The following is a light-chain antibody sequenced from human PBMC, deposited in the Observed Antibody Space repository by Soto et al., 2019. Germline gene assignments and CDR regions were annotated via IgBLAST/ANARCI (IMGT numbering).Light chain of an antibody. J-gene: IGLJ2*01. V-gene: IGLV2-14*01. Sequence: QSALTQPASVSGSPGQSITISCSGTSNDIGTYNYVSWYQQHPGKVPKVIIDEIRNRPSGVSNRFSGSKSGNTASLTISGLEHEDEDDYYCCSYTMSATHVFGGGTKLTVL. CDR1: SNDIGTYNY. CDR3: CSYTMSATHV. CDR2: EIR.